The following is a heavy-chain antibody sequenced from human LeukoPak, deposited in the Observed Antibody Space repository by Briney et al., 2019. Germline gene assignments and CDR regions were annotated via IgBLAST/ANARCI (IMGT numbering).Heavy chain of an antibody. CDR1: GGSISSGSYY. J-gene: IGHJ5*02. CDR3: ARRRYYYGSGSYYRWFDP. V-gene: IGHV4-61*02. Sequence: PSETLSLTCTVSGGSISSGSYYWSWIRQPAGKGLEWIGRIYTSGSTNYNPSLKSRVTISVDTSKNQFSLKLSSVTAADTAVYYCARRRYYYGSGSYYRWFDPWGQGTLVTVSS. CDR2: IYTSGST. D-gene: IGHD3-10*01.